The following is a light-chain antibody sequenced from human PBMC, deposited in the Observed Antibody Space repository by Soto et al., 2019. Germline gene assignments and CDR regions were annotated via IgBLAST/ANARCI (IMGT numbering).Light chain of an antibody. Sequence: EIVLTQSPATLSLSPGERATLSCRASQSVSSYLAWYQQKPGQAPRLLIYDASNRATGIPTRFSGSGSGTDFTLTISSLEPEDFAVYYCQKRSNWPPLTVGGGTKVEIK. CDR1: QSVSSY. CDR3: QKRSNWPPLT. J-gene: IGKJ4*01. V-gene: IGKV3-11*01. CDR2: DAS.